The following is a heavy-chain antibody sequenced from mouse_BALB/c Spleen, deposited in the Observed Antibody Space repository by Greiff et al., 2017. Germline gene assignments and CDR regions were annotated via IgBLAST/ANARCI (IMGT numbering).Heavy chain of an antibody. CDR3: ARDYRYETGYYYAMDY. Sequence: EVQVVESGGGLVQPGGSRKLSCAASGFTFSSFGMHWVRQAPEKGLEWVAYISSGSSTIYYADTVKGRFTISRDNPKNTLFLQMTSLRSEDTAMYYCARDYRYETGYYYAMDYWGQGTSVTVSS. CDR1: GFTFSSFG. J-gene: IGHJ4*01. V-gene: IGHV5-17*02. D-gene: IGHD2-14*01. CDR2: ISSGSSTI.